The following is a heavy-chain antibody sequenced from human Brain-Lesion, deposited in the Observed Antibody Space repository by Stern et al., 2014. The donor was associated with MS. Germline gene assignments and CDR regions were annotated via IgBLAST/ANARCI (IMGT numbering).Heavy chain of an antibody. Sequence: VQLVESGPGLVKPSGTLSLTCAVSGGSISSSNWWSWVRQSPGKGLEWIGESDHSGSTIYPPSLRGGVAVSVERYKTRFSLTLGSVTAADTAVYFCARFPASRPHVFDSWGQGTLVTVSS. CDR3: ARFPASRPHVFDS. V-gene: IGHV4-4*02. CDR2: SDHSGST. J-gene: IGHJ4*02. D-gene: IGHD6-13*01. CDR1: GGSISSSNW.